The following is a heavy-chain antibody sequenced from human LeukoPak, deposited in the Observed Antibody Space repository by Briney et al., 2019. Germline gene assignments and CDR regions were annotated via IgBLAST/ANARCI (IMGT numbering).Heavy chain of an antibody. D-gene: IGHD2-2*02. CDR3: AKELYCSSTSCYTGYYYYGMDV. J-gene: IGHJ6*02. V-gene: IGHV3-23*01. CDR2: ISGSGGST. CDR1: GFTFSSYA. Sequence: GGSLRLSCAASGFTFSSYAMSWVRQAPGKGLEWVSAISGSGGSTYYADSVKGRFTISRDNSKNTLYLQMNSLRAEDTAVYYCAKELYCSSTSCYTGYYYYGMDVWGQGTTVTVSS.